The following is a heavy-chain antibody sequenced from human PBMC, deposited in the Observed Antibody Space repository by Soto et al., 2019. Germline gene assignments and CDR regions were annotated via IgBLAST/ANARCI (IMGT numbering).Heavy chain of an antibody. CDR1: GGSISSYY. J-gene: IGHJ5*02. Sequence: QVQLQESGPGLVKPSETLSLTCTVSGGSISSYYWSWIRQPPGKGLEWIGYIYYSGSTNYNPSLKSRVTISVDTSKNQFSLKLSSVTAADTAVYYCAHLLINNEGSWFDPWGQGTLVTVSS. V-gene: IGHV4-59*01. CDR3: AHLLINNEGSWFDP. CDR2: IYYSGST. D-gene: IGHD2-2*01.